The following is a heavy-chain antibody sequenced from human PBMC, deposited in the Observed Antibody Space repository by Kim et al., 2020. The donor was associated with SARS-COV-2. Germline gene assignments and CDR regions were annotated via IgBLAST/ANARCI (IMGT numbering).Heavy chain of an antibody. D-gene: IGHD3-10*02. CDR1: GGSFSDYY. CDR3: ARGFHCSAFNWFDP. CDR2: ISHSGTT. Sequence: SETLSLTCAVYGGSFSDYYWTWIRQPPGKGLEWIGEISHSGTTNYNASLKSRVTISVVTSKNQFSLKLYSVTAADTAVYFCARGFHCSAFNWFDPWGQGTLVSVSS. J-gene: IGHJ5*02. V-gene: IGHV4-34*01.